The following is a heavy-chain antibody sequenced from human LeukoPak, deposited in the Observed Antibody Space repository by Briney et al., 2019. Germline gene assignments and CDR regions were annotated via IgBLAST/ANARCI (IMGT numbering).Heavy chain of an antibody. Sequence: GGSLRLSCAASGFTFSSYWMHWVRQAPGKGLVWVSRISPDGSSTTYADSAKGRFTISRDNSKNTLYLQMNSLRVEDTAVYYCARGLFLSGYLDAFDIWGQGTVVTVSS. J-gene: IGHJ3*02. CDR3: ARGLFLSGYLDAFDI. V-gene: IGHV3-74*01. D-gene: IGHD3-22*01. CDR2: ISPDGSST. CDR1: GFTFSSYW.